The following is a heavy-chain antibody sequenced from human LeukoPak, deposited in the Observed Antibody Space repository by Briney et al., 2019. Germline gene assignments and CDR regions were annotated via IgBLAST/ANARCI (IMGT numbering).Heavy chain of an antibody. CDR2: ISSSSSTI. D-gene: IGHD6-19*01. CDR1: GFTFSSYS. J-gene: IGHJ4*02. V-gene: IGHV3-48*02. CDR3: ARNLYSGWLTFDY. Sequence: PGGSLRLSCAASGFTFSSYSMNWVRQAPGKGLEWVSYISSSSSTIYYADSVKGRFTISRDNAKNSLYLQMNSLRDEHTAVYYCARNLYSGWLTFDYWGQGTLVTVSS.